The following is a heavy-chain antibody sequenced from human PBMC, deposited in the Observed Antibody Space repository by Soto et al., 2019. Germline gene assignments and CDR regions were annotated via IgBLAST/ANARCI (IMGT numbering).Heavy chain of an antibody. Sequence: QVHLEESGPGLVKPSETLSLRCTVSNGSVRSDTHYWTWMRQSPGRGLEWIGHVYHVGSTHYNPSLESRVTLSMDTSKNHFSLQVHSVTAADSAVYFCASMKIEVAGSVDKWSPGIEVAVSS. V-gene: IGHV4-61*01. CDR2: VYHVGST. J-gene: IGHJ4*02. D-gene: IGHD2-15*01. CDR1: NGSVRSDTHY. CDR3: ASMKIEVAGSVDK.